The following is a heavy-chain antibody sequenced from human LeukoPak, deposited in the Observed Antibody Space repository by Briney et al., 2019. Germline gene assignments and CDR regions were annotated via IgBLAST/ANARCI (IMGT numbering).Heavy chain of an antibody. Sequence: QPGGSLRLSCVISGFTLSHFGIHWVRQPPGKGLDWVAFIHFNGTNKNYADSVKGRFTVPRDDSKNTVYLQMSSLRGEDTAVYYCVRGDSVDYWGQGTLVAVSA. CDR1: GFTLSHFG. CDR2: IHFNGTNK. D-gene: IGHD3-16*01. V-gene: IGHV3-30*02. J-gene: IGHJ4*02. CDR3: VRGDSVDY.